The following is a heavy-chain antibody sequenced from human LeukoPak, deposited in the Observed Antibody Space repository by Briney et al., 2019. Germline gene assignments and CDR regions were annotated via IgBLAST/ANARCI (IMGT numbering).Heavy chain of an antibody. CDR3: VRDPFFSVP. D-gene: IGHD2/OR15-2a*01. CDR1: EFTITNHW. CDR2: IKQDGNEK. J-gene: IGHJ5*02. V-gene: IGHV3-7*01. Sequence: GGSLRLSCAVSEFTITNHWMSWVRQAPGKGLEWVANIKQDGNEKYYVEPVKGRFTISRDNGKNSLYLQMNSLRVEDTALYYCVRDPFFSVPWGQGTLVTVSS.